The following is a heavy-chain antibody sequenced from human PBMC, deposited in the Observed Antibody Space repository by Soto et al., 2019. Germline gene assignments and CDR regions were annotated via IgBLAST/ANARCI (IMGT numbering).Heavy chain of an antibody. D-gene: IGHD2-8*01. Sequence: GGSLRLSCAASGFTFINYAMSWVRQAPGKGLEWVSGISGSGGSTYYADSVKGRFTISRDNSKNTLYMQMNSLRAEDTAVYYRAKALYEYYYYGMDVWGQGTTVTVSS. V-gene: IGHV3-23*01. CDR3: AKALYEYYYYGMDV. J-gene: IGHJ6*02. CDR1: GFTFINYA. CDR2: ISGSGGST.